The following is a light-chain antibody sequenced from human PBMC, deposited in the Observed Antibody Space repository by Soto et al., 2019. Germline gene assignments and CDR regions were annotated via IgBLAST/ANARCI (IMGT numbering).Light chain of an antibody. J-gene: IGLJ3*02. CDR2: NND. CDR3: AAWDDSLNGQV. CDR1: SSNIGSRT. Sequence: QSVLTQPPSASGIPGQRVTISCFGSSSNIGSRTVSWYQQLPGTAPKLLIYNNDQRPSGVRDRFSGSKSGTSASLAISGLQSEDEADYYCAAWDDSLNGQVFGGGTKLTVL. V-gene: IGLV1-44*01.